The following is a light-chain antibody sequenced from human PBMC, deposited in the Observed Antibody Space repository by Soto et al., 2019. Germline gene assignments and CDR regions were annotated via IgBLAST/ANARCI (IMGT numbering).Light chain of an antibody. CDR1: NIGSKN. Sequence: SYELTQPLSVSVALGQTARITCGGNNIGSKNVHWYQQKPGQAPVLVIYRHTNRPSGIPERFSGSNSGNTATLTISRAQAGDEADYYCQVWDSSTYVFGTGTKVTVL. CDR3: QVWDSSTYV. V-gene: IGLV3-9*01. CDR2: RHT. J-gene: IGLJ1*01.